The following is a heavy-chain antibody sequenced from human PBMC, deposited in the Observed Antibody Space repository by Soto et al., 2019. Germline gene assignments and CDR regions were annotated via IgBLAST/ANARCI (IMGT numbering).Heavy chain of an antibody. J-gene: IGHJ5*02. Sequence: ASVKVSCKASGGTFSSYAISWVRQAPGQGLEWMGGIIPIFGTANYAQKFQGRVTITADESTSTAYMELSSLRSEDAAVYYCARETNGGNSLESWFXPWGQGTLVTVSS. V-gene: IGHV1-69*13. CDR3: ARETNGGNSLESWFXP. CDR1: GGTFSSYA. D-gene: IGHD2-21*02. CDR2: IIPIFGTA.